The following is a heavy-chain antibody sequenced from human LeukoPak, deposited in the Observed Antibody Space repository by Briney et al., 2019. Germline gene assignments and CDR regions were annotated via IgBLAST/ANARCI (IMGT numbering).Heavy chain of an antibody. D-gene: IGHD7-27*01. Sequence: GGSLRLSCAASGFTFSSFGMNWVRQAPGKGLEWVSSISGSSSSIYYADSVRGRFTISRDNAKNSLYLQMNSLRVEDTAVYYCARDNWGTPNGIDGFDIWGQGTMVSVSS. CDR1: GFTFSSFG. CDR2: ISGSSSSI. CDR3: ARDNWGTPNGIDGFDI. J-gene: IGHJ3*02. V-gene: IGHV3-21*04.